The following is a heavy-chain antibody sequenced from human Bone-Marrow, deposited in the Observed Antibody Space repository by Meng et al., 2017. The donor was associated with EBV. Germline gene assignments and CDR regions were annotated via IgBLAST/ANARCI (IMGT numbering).Heavy chain of an antibody. J-gene: IGHJ4*02. V-gene: IGHV3-33*01. CDR3: ARAYDLAFDY. Sequence: QVQLVECGGGVVQPGRSLSVYCAASGVTCSGDGMHWVRQAPGKGLEWVAVIWYDGSNKYYADSVKGRFTISRDNSKNTLYLQMNSLRAEDTAVYYCARAYDLAFDYWGQGTLVTVSS. D-gene: IGHD3-3*01. CDR2: IWYDGSNK. CDR1: GVTCSGDG.